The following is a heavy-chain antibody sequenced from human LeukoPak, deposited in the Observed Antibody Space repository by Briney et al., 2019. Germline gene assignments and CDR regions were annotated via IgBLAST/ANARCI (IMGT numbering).Heavy chain of an antibody. Sequence: GGSLRLSCAASGFTFSYYWMHWVRQAPGEGLVWVARIKTDGTSTSYADSVKGRFTISRDNAKNTLYLQMNSLRVEDTAVYYCARDRFCTTDRCSDFWGQGTLVTVSS. V-gene: IGHV3-74*01. J-gene: IGHJ4*02. CDR1: GFTFSYYW. CDR2: IKTDGTST. CDR3: ARDRFCTTDRCSDF. D-gene: IGHD2-8*01.